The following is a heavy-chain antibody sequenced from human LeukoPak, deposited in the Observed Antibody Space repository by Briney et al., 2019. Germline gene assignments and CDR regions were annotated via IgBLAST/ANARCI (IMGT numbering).Heavy chain of an antibody. CDR2: ISGSGSST. V-gene: IGHV3-48*03. CDR3: ARDEDGSGWYDY. D-gene: IGHD6-19*01. Sequence: GGSLRLSCEASGFSFSSFEMNWVRQAAGKEPGWISYISGSGSSTEYADSVKGRFTISRDNAQNSLFLQMDNLRVEDTAVYYCARDEDGSGWYDYWGQGTLVTVSS. J-gene: IGHJ4*02. CDR1: GFSFSSFE.